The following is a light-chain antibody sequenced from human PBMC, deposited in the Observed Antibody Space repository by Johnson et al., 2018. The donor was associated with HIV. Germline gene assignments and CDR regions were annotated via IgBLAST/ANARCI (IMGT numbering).Light chain of an antibody. Sequence: QSVLTQSPSVSAAPGQKVTISCSGSSSNIGNNYVSWYQQLPGTAPKLLIYENNKRPSGIPDRFSGSKSGTSATLGITGLQTGDEADYYCGTWDSSLSAYVFVTWTKVTVL. CDR3: GTWDSSLSAYV. J-gene: IGLJ1*01. CDR1: SSNIGNNY. V-gene: IGLV1-51*02. CDR2: ENN.